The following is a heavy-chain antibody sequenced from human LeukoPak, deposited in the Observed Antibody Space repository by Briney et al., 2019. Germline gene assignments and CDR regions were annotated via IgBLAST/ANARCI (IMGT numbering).Heavy chain of an antibody. CDR1: GYTFTSYA. Sequence: ASVKVSCKASGYTFTSYAMNWVRQAPGQGLEWMGWINTNTGNPTYAQGFTGRFVFSLDTSVSTAYLQISSLKAEDTAVYYCARAADALAVAGIVWGYWFDPWGQGTLVTVSS. J-gene: IGHJ5*02. CDR2: INTNTGNP. V-gene: IGHV7-4-1*02. CDR3: ARAADALAVAGIVWGYWFDP. D-gene: IGHD6-19*01.